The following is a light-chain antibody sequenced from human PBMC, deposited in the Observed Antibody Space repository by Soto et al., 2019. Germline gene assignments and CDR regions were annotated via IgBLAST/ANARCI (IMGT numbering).Light chain of an antibody. CDR1: SSDVGNYNR. V-gene: IGLV2-18*02. CDR2: DVS. J-gene: IGLJ1*01. CDR3: SSHTTSSTYV. Sequence: QSALTQPPSVSGSPGQSVAISCTGTSSDVGNYNRVSWYQQPPGTAPRLMIYDVSNRPSGVPDRFSGSKSGNTASLTIFGLQADDEADYYCSSHTTSSTYVFGTGTKVTVL.